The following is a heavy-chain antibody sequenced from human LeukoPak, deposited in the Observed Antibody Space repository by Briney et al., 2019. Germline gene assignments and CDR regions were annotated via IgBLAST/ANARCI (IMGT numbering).Heavy chain of an antibody. CDR2: IYYSGST. CDR1: GGSISSYY. V-gene: IGHV4-59*01. CDR3: AREKVVPAAVTSNWFDP. D-gene: IGHD2-2*01. J-gene: IGHJ5*02. Sequence: SETLSLTCTVSGGSISSYYWSWIRQPPGKGLEWIGYIYYSGSTNYNPSLKSRVTISVDTSKNQFSLKLSSVTAADTAVYYCAREKVVPAAVTSNWFDPWGQGTLVTVSS.